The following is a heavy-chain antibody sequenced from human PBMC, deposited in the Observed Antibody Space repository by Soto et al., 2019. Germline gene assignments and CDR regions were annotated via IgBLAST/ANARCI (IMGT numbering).Heavy chain of an antibody. V-gene: IGHV3-21*06. CDR2: ISSTTNYI. CDR3: ARESEDLTSNFDY. CDR1: GFTFTRYS. Sequence: GGSLRLSCAASGFTFTRYSMNWVRQAPGKGLEWVSSISSTTNYIYYGDSMKGRFTISRDNAKNSLYLEMDSLRAEDTAVYYCARESEDLTSNFDYWGQGTLVTISS. J-gene: IGHJ4*02.